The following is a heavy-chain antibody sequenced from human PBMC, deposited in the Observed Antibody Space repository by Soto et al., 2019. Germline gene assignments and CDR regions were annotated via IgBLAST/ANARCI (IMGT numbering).Heavy chain of an antibody. V-gene: IGHV4-4*07. J-gene: IGHJ1*01. CDR3: ARDGEAVAAEYFQH. CDR1: GGSISSYD. Sequence: SETLSLTGTVAGGSISSYDWSWIRQPAGKGLEWIGRIYTSGSTNYNPSLKSRVTMSVDTSTNPFSLKLSSVTAADTAVYYCARDGEAVAAEYFQHGGQGTLVTVSS. CDR2: IYTSGST. D-gene: IGHD6-19*01.